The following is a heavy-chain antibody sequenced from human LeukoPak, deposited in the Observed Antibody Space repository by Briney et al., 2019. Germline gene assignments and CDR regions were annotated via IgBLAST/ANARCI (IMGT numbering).Heavy chain of an antibody. CDR1: GGSFSGYY. J-gene: IGHJ6*03. CDR2: INHSGST. CDR3: ARGVAARTYYYYMDV. D-gene: IGHD6-6*01. Sequence: SETLSLTCAVYGGSFSGYYWSWVRQPPGKGLEWIWEINHSGSTNYNPSLKSRVTISVDTSKNQFSLKLSSVTAADTAVYYCARGVAARTYYYYMDVWGKGTTVTVSS. V-gene: IGHV4-34*01.